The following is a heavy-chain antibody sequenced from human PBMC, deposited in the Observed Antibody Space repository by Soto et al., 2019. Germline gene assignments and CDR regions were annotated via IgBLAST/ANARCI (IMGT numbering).Heavy chain of an antibody. J-gene: IGHJ5*01. V-gene: IGHV3-48*02. Sequence: EVQLVESGGGLVQPGGSLKLSCAVSGFTFSSHAMNWVRQAPWKWLEWVAYIHGTRSIIYYADSVNGRFTISRDNAKNSLYLQRDSLRDEDTALYYCARDARNADYDSWGQGNLVTVSS. D-gene: IGHD1-1*01. CDR2: IHGTRSII. CDR1: GFTFSSHA. CDR3: ARDARNADYDS.